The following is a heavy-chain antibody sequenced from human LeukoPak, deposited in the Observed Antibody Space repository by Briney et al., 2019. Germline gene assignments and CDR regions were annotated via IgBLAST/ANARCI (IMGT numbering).Heavy chain of an antibody. CDR2: IRANAEGGTA. CDR1: GFSFSSAW. D-gene: IGHD1-7*01. V-gene: IGHV3-15*01. CDR3: TTDRKELENH. Sequence: PGGSLRLSCAGSGFSFSSAWMTWVRQAPGEGLEWVGRIRANAEGGTADYAAPVKGRFTISRDDSENTLYLQMSSLKIEDTATYYCTTDRKELENHWGQGTLVTVSS. J-gene: IGHJ5*02.